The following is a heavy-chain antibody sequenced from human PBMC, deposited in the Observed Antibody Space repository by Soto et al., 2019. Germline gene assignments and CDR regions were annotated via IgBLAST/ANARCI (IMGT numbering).Heavy chain of an antibody. CDR1: GYTFTRSG. J-gene: IGHJ6*02. CDR3: AREGVAPYYYYGMDV. Sequence: QVQLVQSGAEVKKRGASVKVSGKASGYTFTRSGISWVRKAPGQGPEWMGWISSYNGDTNYAQTFQGRVTMTTDTSTSTAYMELRSLRSDDTAVYYCAREGVAPYYYYGMDVWGQGTPVTVSS. D-gene: IGHD5-12*01. CDR2: ISSYNGDT. V-gene: IGHV1-18*01.